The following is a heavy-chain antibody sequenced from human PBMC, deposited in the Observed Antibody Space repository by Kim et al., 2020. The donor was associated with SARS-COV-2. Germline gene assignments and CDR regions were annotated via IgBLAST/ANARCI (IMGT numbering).Heavy chain of an antibody. CDR3: ARVYHSNKDFNLHFGMDV. D-gene: IGHD4-4*01. J-gene: IGHJ6*02. Sequence: RGRFTISRDNAKNTLHLQMNGLRAEDTAVYYCARVYHSNKDFNLHFGMDVWGQGTTVIVSS. V-gene: IGHV3-74*01.